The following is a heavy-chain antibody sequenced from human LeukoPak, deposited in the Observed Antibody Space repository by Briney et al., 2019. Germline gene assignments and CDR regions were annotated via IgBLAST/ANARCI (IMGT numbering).Heavy chain of an antibody. CDR2: IIPIFGTA. Sequence: SVKVSCKASGGTFSSYAISWVRQAPGQGLEWMGGIIPIFGTANYALKFQGRVTITADECTSTAYMELSSLRSEDTAVYYCARDRQLDPTEDAFDIWGQGTMVTVSS. J-gene: IGHJ3*02. V-gene: IGHV1-69*01. D-gene: IGHD1-1*01. CDR3: ARDRQLDPTEDAFDI. CDR1: GGTFSSYA.